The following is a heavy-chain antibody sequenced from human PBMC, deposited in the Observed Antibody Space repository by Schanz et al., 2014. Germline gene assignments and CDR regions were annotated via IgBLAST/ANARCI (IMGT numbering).Heavy chain of an antibody. V-gene: IGHV4-39*07. CDR1: GFTFSTYW. CDR3: AREVVPATQHIDY. D-gene: IGHD2-15*01. Sequence: VQLVESGGGLIQPGGSLRLSCAASGFTFSTYWMSWVRQAPGKGLEWIGSIYYTGSTYYNPSLKSRVTKSVDTSKNQLSLKLTSVTAADTAVYYCAREVVPATQHIDYWGQGILVTVSS. J-gene: IGHJ4*02. CDR2: IYYTGST.